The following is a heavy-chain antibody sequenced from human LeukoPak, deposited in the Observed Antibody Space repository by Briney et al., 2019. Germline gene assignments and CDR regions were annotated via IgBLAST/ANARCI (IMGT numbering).Heavy chain of an antibody. V-gene: IGHV1-46*01. CDR3: ARAIAAAGTPPSRGGSRYYYYGMDV. CDR1: GYTFTSYY. CDR2: INPSGGST. Sequence: GASVKVSCKASGYTFTSYYMHWVRQAPGQELEWMGIINPSGGSTSYAQKFQGRVTMTRDTSTSTVYMELNSLRSEDTAVYYCARAIAAAGTPPSRGGSRYYYYGMDVWGQGTRSPSP. J-gene: IGHJ6*02. D-gene: IGHD6-13*01.